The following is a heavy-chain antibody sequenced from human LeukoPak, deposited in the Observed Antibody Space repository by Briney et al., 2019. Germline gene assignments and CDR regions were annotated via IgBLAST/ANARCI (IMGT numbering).Heavy chain of an antibody. D-gene: IGHD3-3*01. J-gene: IGHJ5*02. CDR1: GGSFSSYA. V-gene: IGHV1-69*05. CDR2: IYPIFGTA. CDR3: ARDVWSYYDFWSGYYSYWFDP. Sequence: GSSVTVSCKASGGSFSSYAFSWVRQAPGQGLEWMGRIYPIFGTANYAQKFQGRVTITTDESTSTACMELSSLRSEDTAVYYCARDVWSYYDFWSGYYSYWFDPWGQGTLVTVSP.